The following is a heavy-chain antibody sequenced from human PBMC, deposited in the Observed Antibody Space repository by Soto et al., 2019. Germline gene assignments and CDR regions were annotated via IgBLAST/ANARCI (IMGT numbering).Heavy chain of an antibody. CDR1: GFTFSSYA. CDR2: ISGSGGST. V-gene: IGHV3-23*01. Sequence: GGSQRLSCAASGFTFSSYAMSWVRQAPGKGLEWVSAISGSGGSTYYADTVKGQFTISRDNSKNTLYLQMNSLRAEETVVYYCAKDLRYGCNSRYYYYGMDVWGLGTTVTVAS. J-gene: IGHJ6*01. CDR3: AKDLRYGCNSRYYYYGMDV. D-gene: IGHD4-17*01.